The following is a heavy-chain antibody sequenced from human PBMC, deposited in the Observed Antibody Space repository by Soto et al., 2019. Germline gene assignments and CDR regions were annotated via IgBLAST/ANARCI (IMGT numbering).Heavy chain of an antibody. D-gene: IGHD2-21*01. J-gene: IGHJ4*01. V-gene: IGHV5-10-1*01. CDR1: ECSITSYW. CDR3: ARHVMAARGCVDEPL. Sequence: SCRCAECSITSYWVSRIIQMPGKGLEWMGRIDPSDSYTNYSPSFQGHVTISADKSITTAYLQWSSLKASDTAMYYCARHVMAARGCVDEPLWGHGTLVTVSS. CDR2: IDPSDSYT.